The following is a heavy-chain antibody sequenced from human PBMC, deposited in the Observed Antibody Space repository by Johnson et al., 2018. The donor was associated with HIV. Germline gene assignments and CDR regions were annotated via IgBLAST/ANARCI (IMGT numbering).Heavy chain of an antibody. Sequence: VQLVESGGGFAQPGGSLRLSCAASGLSVSYGYMTWVRQAPGKGLEWVSVIYSGGNTYYTDSVKGRFTISRDNSDNTMYLQMNSLRDEDTAVYYCARAPHDAFDVWGQGTMVTVSS. J-gene: IGHJ3*01. CDR3: ARAPHDAFDV. CDR1: GLSVSYGY. V-gene: IGHV3-53*01. CDR2: IYSGGNT.